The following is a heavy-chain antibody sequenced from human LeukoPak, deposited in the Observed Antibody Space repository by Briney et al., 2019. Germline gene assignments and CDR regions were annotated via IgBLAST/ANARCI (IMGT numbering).Heavy chain of an antibody. CDR2: ISYDGSNK. CDR3: ARVLTSGSYGDAFDI. J-gene: IGHJ3*02. V-gene: IGHV3-30*03. D-gene: IGHD1-26*01. Sequence: PGGSLRLSCAASGFTFSSYGMHWVRQAPGPGLEWVAVISYDGSNKYYADSVKGRFTISRDNAKNSLYLQMNSLRAEATAVYYCARVLTSGSYGDAFDIWGQGTMVTVSS. CDR1: GFTFSSYG.